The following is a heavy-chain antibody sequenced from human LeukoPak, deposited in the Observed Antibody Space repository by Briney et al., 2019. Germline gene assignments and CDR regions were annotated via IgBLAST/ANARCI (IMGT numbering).Heavy chain of an antibody. D-gene: IGHD2-2*01. V-gene: IGHV1-18*01. CDR2: ISAYNGNT. Sequence: ASVKVSCKASDYTFTSYGISWVRQAPGQGLEWMGWISAYNGNTNYAQKVQGRVTMTTDTSTSTAYMELRSLRSDDTAVYYCARGRGGYCSSTSCYSPDYYFDHWGQGTLVTVSS. CDR1: DYTFTSYG. CDR3: ARGRGGYCSSTSCYSPDYYFDH. J-gene: IGHJ4*02.